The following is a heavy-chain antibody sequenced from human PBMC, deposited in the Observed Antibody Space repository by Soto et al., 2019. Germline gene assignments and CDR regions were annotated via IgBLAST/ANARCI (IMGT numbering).Heavy chain of an antibody. J-gene: IGHJ3*02. CDR3: TASRVQGAFDM. V-gene: IGHV3-15*01. CDR1: GFTSKDSW. Sequence: PGGSLRLSCVVSGFTSKDSWMSWVRQAPGKGLECLARIISKTEGGTTDYTALLIGRFITSRDESENTLYLEMNTLYTAATAVCFCTASRVQGAFDMCGQGTLV. CDR2: IISKTEGGTT.